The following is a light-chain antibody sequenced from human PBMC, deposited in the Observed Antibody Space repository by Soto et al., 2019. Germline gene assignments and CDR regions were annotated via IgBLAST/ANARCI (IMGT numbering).Light chain of an antibody. CDR1: RSDVGGYNF. CDR2: EVT. J-gene: IGLJ2*01. V-gene: IGLV2-14*01. Sequence: QSALTQPASVSGSPGQSITISCTGTRSDVGGYNFVSWFQQHPGKAPKLIIYEVTNRPSGISNRFSGSKSGNTASLTISGLQAEDEADYYCSSYVSSTTLVVFGGGTQLTVL. CDR3: SSYVSSTTLVV.